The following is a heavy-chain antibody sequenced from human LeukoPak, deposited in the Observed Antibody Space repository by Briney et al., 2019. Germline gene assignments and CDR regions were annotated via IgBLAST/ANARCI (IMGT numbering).Heavy chain of an antibody. CDR3: ARYCSSASCYKPP. V-gene: IGHV3-15*01. J-gene: IGHJ5*02. CDR2: IKSKTDGGTT. Sequence: GGSLRLSCAASGFTFSNAWMSWVRQAPGKGLEWVGRIKSKTDGGTTDYAAPAKGRFTISRDDSKNTLYLHLNSLKTEDTAVYYCARYCSSASCYKPPWGQGTLVTVSS. D-gene: IGHD2-2*02. CDR1: GFTFSNAW.